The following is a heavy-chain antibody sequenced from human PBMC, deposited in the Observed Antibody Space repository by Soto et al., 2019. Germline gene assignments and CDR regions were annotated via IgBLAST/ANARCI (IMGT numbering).Heavy chain of an antibody. CDR3: ARDIGSYAYGEGY. CDR2: VYSSGTT. V-gene: IGHV4-4*07. CDR1: GGSINSYW. J-gene: IGHJ4*02. D-gene: IGHD3-10*01. Sequence: TETLSLTCSVSGGSINSYWWSWIRQPAGKGLEWIGRVYSSGTTDYNPSLNSRATLSVETSKNQFSLKLSSVTAADTAVYYCARDIGSYAYGEGYWGQGIQVTVSS.